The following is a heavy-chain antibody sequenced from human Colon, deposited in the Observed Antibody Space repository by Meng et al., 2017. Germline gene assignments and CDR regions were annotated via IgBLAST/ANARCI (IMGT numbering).Heavy chain of an antibody. V-gene: IGHV4-30-4*01. CDR2: IYYSGST. CDR1: GGPMRSGDYY. D-gene: IGHD4-17*01. Sequence: EPGPDLGRPSHALSLPVSCSGGPMRSGDYYWRWIRQPPGKGLEWIGYIYYSGSTYSNASLKSRVTISIDRSKNQFSLKLSSVTAADTAVYYCARDRKHYGERGWFNPWGQGTLVTVSS. CDR3: ARDRKHYGERGWFNP. J-gene: IGHJ5*02.